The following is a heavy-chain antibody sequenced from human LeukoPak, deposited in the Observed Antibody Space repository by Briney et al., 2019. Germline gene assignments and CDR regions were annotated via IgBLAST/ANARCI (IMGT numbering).Heavy chain of an antibody. D-gene: IGHD4-17*01. Sequence: GGSLRLSCAASGFTFNTYAMHWVRQAPGQGLGWVAAISYDGSDKYYVDSVKGRFTISRDNSKDTLYLQMNSLRAEDTAVYYCARAQRAYGDYHSFDYWGQGTLVTVSS. CDR2: ISYDGSDK. CDR3: ARAQRAYGDYHSFDY. V-gene: IGHV3-30-3*01. CDR1: GFTFNTYA. J-gene: IGHJ4*02.